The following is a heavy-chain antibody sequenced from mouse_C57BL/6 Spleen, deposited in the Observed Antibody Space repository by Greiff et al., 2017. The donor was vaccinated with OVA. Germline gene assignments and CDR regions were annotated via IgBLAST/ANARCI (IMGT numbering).Heavy chain of an antibody. V-gene: IGHV1-52*01. J-gene: IGHJ2*01. Sequence: QVQLQQPGAELVRPGSSVKLSCKASGYTFTSYWMHWVKQRPIQGLEWIGNIDPSDSETHYNQKFKDKATLTVDKSSSTAYMQLSSLTSEDSAVYYCARHYYGNYDYWGQGTTLTVSS. CDR2: IDPSDSET. D-gene: IGHD2-1*01. CDR3: ARHYYGNYDY. CDR1: GYTFTSYW.